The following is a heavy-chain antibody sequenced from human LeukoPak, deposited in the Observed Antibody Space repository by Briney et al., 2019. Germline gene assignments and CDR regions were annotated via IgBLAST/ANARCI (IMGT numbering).Heavy chain of an antibody. CDR1: GGSISSGGYS. Sequence: SQTLSLTCAVSGGSISSGGYSWSWIRQPPGQGLEWIGYIYHSGSTYYNPSLKSRVTIPVDRSKNQFSLKLSSVTAADTAVYYCARGGLTYYDFWSGPNWFDPWGQGTLVTVSS. CDR3: ARGGLTYYDFWSGPNWFDP. CDR2: IYHSGST. D-gene: IGHD3-3*01. V-gene: IGHV4-30-2*01. J-gene: IGHJ5*02.